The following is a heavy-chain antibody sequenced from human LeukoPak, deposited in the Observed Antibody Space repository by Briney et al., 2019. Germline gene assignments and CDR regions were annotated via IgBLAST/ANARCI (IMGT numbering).Heavy chain of an antibody. CDR1: GFTFDDYG. CDR3: ARGLSLSGYDHMFDY. D-gene: IGHD5-12*01. Sequence: GGSLRLSCAASGFTFDDYGMSWVRQAPGKGLEWVSGINWNGGSTGYADSVKGRFTISRDNAKNSLYLQMNSLRAEDMALYYCARGLSLSGYDHMFDYWGQGTLVTVSS. J-gene: IGHJ4*02. V-gene: IGHV3-20*04. CDR2: INWNGGST.